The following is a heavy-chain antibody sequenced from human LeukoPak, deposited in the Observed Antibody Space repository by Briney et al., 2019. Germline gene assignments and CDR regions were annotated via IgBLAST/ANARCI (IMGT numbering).Heavy chain of an antibody. V-gene: IGHV4-31*03. CDR3: ARTEPVVRQHWFDP. D-gene: IGHD6-6*01. J-gene: IGHJ5*02. CDR1: GGSISSGGYS. Sequence: SETLSLTCTVSGGSISSGGYSWSWIRQHPGKGLEWIGYIYYSGSTYYNPSLKSRVTISVDTSKNQFSLKLSSVTAADTAVYYCARTEPVVRQHWFDPWGQGTLVTVSS. CDR2: IYYSGST.